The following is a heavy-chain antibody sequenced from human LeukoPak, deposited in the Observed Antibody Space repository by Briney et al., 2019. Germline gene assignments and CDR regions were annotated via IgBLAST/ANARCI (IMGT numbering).Heavy chain of an antibody. CDR1: GYTLTNYY. CDR3: ARDRPYTGGWRGFDY. J-gene: IGHJ4*02. D-gene: IGHD6-19*01. V-gene: IGHV1-46*01. CDR2: MYPSDERT. Sequence: ASVKVSCKASGYTLTNYYMHWVRQAPGQGLEWMGLMYPSDERTYYAQKFQGRVTITADESTSTAYMELSSLRSEDTAVYYCARDRPYTGGWRGFDYWGQGTLVTVSS.